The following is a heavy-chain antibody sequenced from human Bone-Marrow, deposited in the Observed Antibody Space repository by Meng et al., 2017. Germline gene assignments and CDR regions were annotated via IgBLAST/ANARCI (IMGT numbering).Heavy chain of an antibody. Sequence: HVQLGQYVGEVKEPGAPGKVSCKASGYTFTSYGISWVRQAPGQGLEWMGWISAYNGNTNYAQKLQGRVTMTTDTSTSTAYMELRSLRSDDTAVYYCARDMLPSIVVVTAGTNWFDPWGQGTLVTVSS. V-gene: IGHV1-18*01. CDR2: ISAYNGNT. J-gene: IGHJ5*02. CDR3: ARDMLPSIVVVTAGTNWFDP. D-gene: IGHD2-21*02. CDR1: GYTFTSYG.